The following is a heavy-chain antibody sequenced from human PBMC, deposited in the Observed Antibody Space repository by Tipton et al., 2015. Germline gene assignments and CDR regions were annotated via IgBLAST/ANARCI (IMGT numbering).Heavy chain of an antibody. CDR2: IYYSGST. Sequence: TLSLTCTVSGGSISRYYWSWIRQPPGKGLEWIAYIYYSGSTNYNPSLKSRVTISVDTSKNQFSLKLSSVTAADTAVYYCARHLYYYFYGMDVWGQGTTVTVSS. J-gene: IGHJ6*02. V-gene: IGHV4-59*08. CDR3: ARHLYYYFYGMDV. CDR1: GGSISRYY.